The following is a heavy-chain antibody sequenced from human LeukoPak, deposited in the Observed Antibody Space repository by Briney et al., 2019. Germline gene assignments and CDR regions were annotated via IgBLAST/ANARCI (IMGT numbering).Heavy chain of an antibody. J-gene: IGHJ4*02. D-gene: IGHD3-10*01. V-gene: IGHV3-23*01. CDR1: GFTFSSYV. CDR2: INDGGEIT. Sequence: GGSLRLSCAASGFTFSSYVMTWVRQAPGKGLEWVSVINDGGEITHHADSVRGRFTISRDNSKNTLYLQMNSLRAEDTALYYCAKYLGGSGTYRQFDYWGQGTLVTVSS. CDR3: AKYLGGSGTYRQFDY.